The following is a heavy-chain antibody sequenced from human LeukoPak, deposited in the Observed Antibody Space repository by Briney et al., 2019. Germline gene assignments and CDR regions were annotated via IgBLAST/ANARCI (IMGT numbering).Heavy chain of an antibody. CDR3: VISSGWKGGYYFDF. Sequence: PGGSLRLSCAASGFTFSSYEMNWVRQAPRKGLEWVSYISGSSSTIYYADPVKGRFTISRDNAKNSLYLQMNSLRAEDTGVYYCVISSGWKGGYYFDFWGQGTLVTVSA. D-gene: IGHD6-19*01. CDR2: ISGSSSTI. J-gene: IGHJ4*02. V-gene: IGHV3-48*03. CDR1: GFTFSSYE.